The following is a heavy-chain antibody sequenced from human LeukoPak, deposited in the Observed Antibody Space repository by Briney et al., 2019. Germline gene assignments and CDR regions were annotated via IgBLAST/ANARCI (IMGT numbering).Heavy chain of an antibody. CDR1: GFTFSTYN. V-gene: IGHV3-21*01. CDR3: AREPPTRIFDH. J-gene: IGHJ4*02. Sequence: GGSLRLSCAASGFTFSTYNMNWVRQAPGKGLEWVSSISFIGNYIYYADSVRGRFTISRDSANSSLYLQMNNLRAEDTAVYYCAREPPTRIFDHWGQGTLVTVYS. CDR2: ISFIGNYI.